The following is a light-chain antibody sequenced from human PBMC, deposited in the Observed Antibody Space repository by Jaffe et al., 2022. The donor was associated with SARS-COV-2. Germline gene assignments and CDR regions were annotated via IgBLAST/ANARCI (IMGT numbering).Light chain of an antibody. V-gene: IGKV1-39*01. Sequence: DIQMTQFPSSLSASVGDRVTITCRASESISSYLNWYQQQPGRAPKLLIYAASSLQSGVPSRFSGSGSRTDFTLTISSLQPEDSATYYCQQTYNTLQFTFGPGTKVEIK. CDR1: ESISSY. CDR2: AAS. CDR3: QQTYNTLQFT. J-gene: IGKJ3*01.